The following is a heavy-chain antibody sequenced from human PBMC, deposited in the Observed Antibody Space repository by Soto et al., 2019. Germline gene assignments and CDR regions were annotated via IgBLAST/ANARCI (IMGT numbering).Heavy chain of an antibody. J-gene: IGHJ3*01. CDR2: ISSYNGNT. V-gene: IGHV1-18*01. CDR1: GYTFTSYG. Sequence: ASVKVSCKASGYTFTSYGISWVRQAPGQGLEWMGWISSYNGNTNYAQKLQGRVTMTTDTSTSTAYMELRSLRHEDTAVYHCVKGDLDTAVVNSPDAFDFWGQGTMVTVSS. CDR3: VKGDLDTAVVNSPDAFDF. D-gene: IGHD5-18*01.